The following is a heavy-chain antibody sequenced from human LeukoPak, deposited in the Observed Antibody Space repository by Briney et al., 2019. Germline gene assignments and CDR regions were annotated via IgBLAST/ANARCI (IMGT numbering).Heavy chain of an antibody. CDR2: INHSGST. CDR1: GGSFSGYY. V-gene: IGHV4-34*01. D-gene: IGHD2-21*02. Sequence: PSETLSLTCAVYGGSFSGYYWSWIRQPPGKGLEWIGEINHSGSTNYNPSLKSRVTISVDTSKIQFSLKLSSVTAADTAVYYCARGGLRVVTADYWGQGTLVTVSS. CDR3: ARGGLRVVTADY. J-gene: IGHJ4*02.